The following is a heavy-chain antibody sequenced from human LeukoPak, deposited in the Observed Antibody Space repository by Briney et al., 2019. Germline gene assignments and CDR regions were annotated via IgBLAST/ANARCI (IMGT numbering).Heavy chain of an antibody. J-gene: IGHJ4*02. CDR1: GYTFTGYY. D-gene: IGHD4/OR15-4a*01. CDR3: ARSPLTLEYFDY. Sequence: SVKVSCKASGYTFTGYYMHWVRQAPGQGLEWMGGIIPIFGTANYAQKFQGRVTITADESTSTAYMELSSLRSEDTAVYYCARSPLTLEYFDYWGQGTLVTVSS. V-gene: IGHV1-69*13. CDR2: IIPIFGTA.